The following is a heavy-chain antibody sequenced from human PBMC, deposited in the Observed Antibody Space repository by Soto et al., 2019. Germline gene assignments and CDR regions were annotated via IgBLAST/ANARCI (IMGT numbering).Heavy chain of an antibody. J-gene: IGHJ4*02. CDR3: ARGRSHEWELLVQYFDY. V-gene: IGHV4-59*01. CDR1: GGSFSNSY. D-gene: IGHD1-26*01. CDR2: VYYSGST. Sequence: LSLTCTVSGGSFSNSYWGWIRQPPGKGLEWVAYVYYSGSTNYNPSLGSRVTMSVDKSKNQFSLKMTSVTGADTAVYYCARGRSHEWELLVQYFDYWGQGTLVTVSS.